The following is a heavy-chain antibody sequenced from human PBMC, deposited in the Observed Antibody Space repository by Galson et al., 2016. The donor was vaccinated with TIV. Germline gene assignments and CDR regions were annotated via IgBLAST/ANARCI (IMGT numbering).Heavy chain of an antibody. CDR3: ARAPDYGGNFGGTGETHSYYFHY. CDR2: IFPIFTSP. Sequence: SVKVSCKASGKFIINYAINWVRQAPGQGLEWLGGIFPIFTSPTYAQNFQGRLSLTADSSTTTAYMELSSLRSEDTAVYYSARAPDYGGNFGGTGETHSYYFHYWGQGTLVTVSS. D-gene: IGHD4-23*01. J-gene: IGHJ4*02. CDR1: GKFIINYA. V-gene: IGHV1-69*13.